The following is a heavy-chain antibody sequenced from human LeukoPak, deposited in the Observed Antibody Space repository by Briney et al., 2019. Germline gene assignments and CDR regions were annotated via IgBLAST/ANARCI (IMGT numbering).Heavy chain of an antibody. Sequence: SVKVSCKASGGTFSSYAISWVRQAPGQGLEWMGGIIPIFGTANYAQKFQGRVTITTDESTSTAYMELSSLRSEDTAVYYCARDTYYDFWSGYYSNNWFDSWGQGTLVTVSS. CDR2: IIPIFGTA. CDR3: ARDTYYDFWSGYYSNNWFDS. V-gene: IGHV1-69*05. CDR1: GGTFSSYA. J-gene: IGHJ5*01. D-gene: IGHD3-3*01.